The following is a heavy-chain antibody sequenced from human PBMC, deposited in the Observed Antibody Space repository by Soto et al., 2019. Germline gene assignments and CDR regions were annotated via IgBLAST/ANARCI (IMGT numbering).Heavy chain of an antibody. J-gene: IGHJ4*02. CDR3: ASVTFGGIVLAH. D-gene: IGHD3-16*01. CDR1: AASFSKYY. CDR2: IYFNGNT. Sequence: ETLSLTCTVSAASFSKYYWTWIRQPPGKGLEWIGYIYFNGNTKYNPSLEGRLTISIDTSKKEFSLKLTSVTAADAAVYYCASVTFGGIVLAHWGQGTLVTVSS. V-gene: IGHV4-59*01.